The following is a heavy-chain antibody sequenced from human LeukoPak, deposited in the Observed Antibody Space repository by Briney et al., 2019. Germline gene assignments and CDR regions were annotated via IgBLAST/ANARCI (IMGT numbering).Heavy chain of an antibody. V-gene: IGHV7-4-1*02. Sequence: ASVKVSCKASGYRFTSYAMNWVRQAPGQGLEWMGWINTNTGNSTYAQGFTGRYVFSLDTSVSTAYLQISSLKAEDTAVSYCARGRGGSTLYYYYYMDVWGKGTTVTVSS. CDR1: GYRFTSYA. J-gene: IGHJ6*03. CDR3: ARGRGGSTLYYYYYMDV. D-gene: IGHD6-13*01. CDR2: INTNTGNS.